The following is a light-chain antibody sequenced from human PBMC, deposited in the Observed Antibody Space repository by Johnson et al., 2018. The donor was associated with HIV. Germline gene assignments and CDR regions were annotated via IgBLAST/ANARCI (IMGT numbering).Light chain of an antibody. J-gene: IGLJ1*01. CDR2: DSN. CDR3: GTWDSSLSAGGYV. Sequence: QPVLTQPPSVSAAPGQKVTISCSGSTSKIGNNYVSWYQHLPGAAPKLLIYDSNKRPSGIPDRFSGSKSGTSATLGITGLQTEDEADYFCGTWDSSLSAGGYVFGTGTKFTVL. V-gene: IGLV1-51*01. CDR1: TSKIGNNY.